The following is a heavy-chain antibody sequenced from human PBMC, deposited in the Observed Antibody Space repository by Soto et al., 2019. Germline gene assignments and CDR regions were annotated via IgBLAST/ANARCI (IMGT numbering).Heavy chain of an antibody. D-gene: IGHD4-17*01. Sequence: PSETLSLSCTVSGGSISSGDYYCSCIRQPPGKGLEWIGYIYYSGSTYYNPSLKSRVTISVDTSKNQFSLKLSSVTAADTAVYYCARGAALTTVTPYGGYYFDYWGQGTLVTVSS. V-gene: IGHV4-30-4*01. CDR2: IYYSGST. CDR3: ARGAALTTVTPYGGYYFDY. J-gene: IGHJ4*02. CDR1: GGSISSGDYY.